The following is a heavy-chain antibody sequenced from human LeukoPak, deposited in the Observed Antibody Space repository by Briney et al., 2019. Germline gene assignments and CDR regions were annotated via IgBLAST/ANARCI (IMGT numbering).Heavy chain of an antibody. CDR3: ARVLYDSSGRFFDY. CDR1: GFTFSSYW. V-gene: IGHV3-66*01. J-gene: IGHJ4*02. CDR2: IYRGGST. D-gene: IGHD3-22*01. Sequence: GGSLRLSCAASGFTFSSYWMSWVRQAPGKGLEWVSIIYRGGSTYYADSVKGRFTISRDNSKNTLYLQMNSLRAEDTAVYYCARVLYDSSGRFFDYWGQGTTVTVSS.